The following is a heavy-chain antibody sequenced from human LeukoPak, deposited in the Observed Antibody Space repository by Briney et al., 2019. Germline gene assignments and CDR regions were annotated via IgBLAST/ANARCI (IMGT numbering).Heavy chain of an antibody. CDR1: GFTFSSYA. Sequence: GGSLRLSCAASGFTFSSYAMSWVRQAPGKGLEWVSAISGSGGSTYYADSVKGRFTISRDNSKNTLYLQMNSLRVEDTAVYYCAKNFGRYYGSGSYSFDYWGQGTLVTVSS. D-gene: IGHD3-10*01. V-gene: IGHV3-23*01. J-gene: IGHJ4*02. CDR3: AKNFGRYYGSGSYSFDY. CDR2: ISGSGGST.